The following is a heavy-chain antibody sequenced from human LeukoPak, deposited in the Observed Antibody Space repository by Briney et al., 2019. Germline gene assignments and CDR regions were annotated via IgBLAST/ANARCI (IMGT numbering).Heavy chain of an antibody. Sequence: PGGSLRLSCAASGFIFSTYSMNWVRQAPGKGLEWVSSISGNGSYKHYADSVKGRFTISRDNAKNSLFLQMKSLRAEDTAVYYCASDQGYCSGDSCPYGMDVWGQGTTVTVSS. D-gene: IGHD2-15*01. CDR3: ASDQGYCSGDSCPYGMDV. CDR2: ISGNGSYK. J-gene: IGHJ6*02. CDR1: GFIFSTYS. V-gene: IGHV3-21*01.